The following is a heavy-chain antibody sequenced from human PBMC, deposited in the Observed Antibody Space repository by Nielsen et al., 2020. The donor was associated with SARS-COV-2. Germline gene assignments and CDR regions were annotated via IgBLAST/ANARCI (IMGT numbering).Heavy chain of an antibody. CDR3: AKALEDGMDV. J-gene: IGHJ6*02. CDR1: GFTFDDYG. Sequence: SLKISCAASGFTFDDYGMSWVRQAPGKGLEWVSGISWNSGSIGYADSVKGRFTISRDNAKNSLYLQMNSLRAEDTALYYCAKALEDGMDVWGQGTTVTVSS. V-gene: IGHV3-9*01. CDR2: ISWNSGSI.